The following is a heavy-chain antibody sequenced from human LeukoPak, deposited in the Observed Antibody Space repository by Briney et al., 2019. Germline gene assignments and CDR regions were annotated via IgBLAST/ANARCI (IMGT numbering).Heavy chain of an antibody. Sequence: PSETLSLTCAVYGGSFSGYYWSWIRQPPGKGLEWIGEINHSGSTNYNPSLKSRVTISVDTSKNQFSLKLSSVTAADTAVYYCARGRRRDFREFNYGSGSYSDYWGQGTLVTVSS. CDR1: GGSFSGYY. D-gene: IGHD3-10*01. V-gene: IGHV4-34*01. CDR2: INHSGST. J-gene: IGHJ4*02. CDR3: ARGRRRDFREFNYGSGSYSDY.